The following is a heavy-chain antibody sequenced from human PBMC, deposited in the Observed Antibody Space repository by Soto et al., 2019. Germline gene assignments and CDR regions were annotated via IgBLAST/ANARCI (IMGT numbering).Heavy chain of an antibody. CDR3: ARGDYHDTSGPFSDAFDV. CDR2: ISRSRSTI. V-gene: IGHV3-48*01. D-gene: IGHD3-22*01. Sequence: PGGSLRLSCAASGLTFSSYSMNWVRQAPGKGLEWVSNISRSRSTIYYADSVKGRFTISRDNTKNSLYLQMNSLRAEDTAVYYCARGDYHDTSGPFSDAFDVWGQGTMVTVSS. CDR1: GLTFSSYS. J-gene: IGHJ3*01.